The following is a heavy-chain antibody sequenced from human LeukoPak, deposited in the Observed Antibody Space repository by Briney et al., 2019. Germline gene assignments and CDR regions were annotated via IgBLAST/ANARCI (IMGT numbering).Heavy chain of an antibody. J-gene: IGHJ6*03. CDR2: MNPNSGNT. D-gene: IGHD2-15*01. Sequence: ASVKVSCKASGYTFTSYDINWVRQATGQGLEWMGWMNPNSGNTGYAQKFQGRVTMTRNTSISTAYMELSSLRSEDTAVYYCARAHCSGGSCYSLDYYYYMDVWGKGTTVTVSS. CDR1: GYTFTSYD. V-gene: IGHV1-8*01. CDR3: ARAHCSGGSCYSLDYYYYMDV.